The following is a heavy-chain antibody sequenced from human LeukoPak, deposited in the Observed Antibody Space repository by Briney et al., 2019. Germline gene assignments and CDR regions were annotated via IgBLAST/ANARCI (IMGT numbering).Heavy chain of an antibody. CDR2: IYYSGST. CDR3: PSGAYSYYYMDV. CDR1: GGSMSSHY. Sequence: AETLSLTRSVSGGSMSSHYWSWIRQPPGEGREGRGYIYYSGSTNSTPSLKSRVTIPVDTSKNQFSLKLRSVTAAAPAVYYCPSGAYSYYYMDVWGKGTTVTIS. D-gene: IGHD1-26*01. J-gene: IGHJ6*03. V-gene: IGHV4-59*11.